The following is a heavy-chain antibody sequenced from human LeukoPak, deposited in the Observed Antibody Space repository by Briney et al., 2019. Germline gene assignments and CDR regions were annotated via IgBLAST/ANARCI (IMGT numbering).Heavy chain of an antibody. CDR2: IWYDGSNK. J-gene: IGHJ4*02. D-gene: IGHD2/OR15-2a*01. V-gene: IGHV3-33*01. CDR1: GFTFSSYG. Sequence: GGSLRLSCAASGFTFSSYGMHWVRQAPGKGLEWVALIWYDGSNKYYTDSVKGRLTISRDNSKNTLYLQMNSLRAEDTAIYYCAREGPRGNSQFDYWGQGPLVTVSS. CDR3: AREGPRGNSQFDY.